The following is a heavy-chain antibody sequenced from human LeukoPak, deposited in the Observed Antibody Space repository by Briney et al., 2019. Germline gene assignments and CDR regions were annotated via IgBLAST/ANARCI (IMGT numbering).Heavy chain of an antibody. Sequence: PSETLSLTCTVSGGSISSSSYYWGWIRQPPGKGLEWIGSIYYSGSTYYNPSLKSRVTISVDTSKNQFSLKLSSVTAADTAVYYCARALYFGYDTLTGYFHWLDPWGQGTLVTVSS. V-gene: IGHV4-39*07. J-gene: IGHJ5*02. D-gene: IGHD3-9*01. CDR1: GGSISSSSYY. CDR2: IYYSGST. CDR3: ARALYFGYDTLTGYFHWLDP.